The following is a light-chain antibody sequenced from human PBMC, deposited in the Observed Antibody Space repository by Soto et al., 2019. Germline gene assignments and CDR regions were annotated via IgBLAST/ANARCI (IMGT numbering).Light chain of an antibody. CDR2: DAS. J-gene: IGKJ2*01. Sequence: DIQMTQSPSSLSASVGDRVTITCRASQTISTYLNWYQQKPGKAPRLLIYDASSLLSGVPSRFSGSGSGTDFTLTIASLQPEDFSTNYCQQSDSTPYTFGQGTK. V-gene: IGKV1-39*01. CDR1: QTISTY. CDR3: QQSDSTPYT.